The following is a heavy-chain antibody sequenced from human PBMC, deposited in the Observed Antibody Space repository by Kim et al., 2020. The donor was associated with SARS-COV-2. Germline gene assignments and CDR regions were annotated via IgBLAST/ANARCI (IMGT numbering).Heavy chain of an antibody. CDR2: ISGSGGST. Sequence: GGSLRLSCAASGFSFRSYAMSWVRQAPGKGLEWVSVISGSGGSTYYADSVKGRFTISRDNAKNTLYLQMNSPRAEDTAVYYCAKDQIRTYSSGWYSYYFALWGRGTLVAVSS. V-gene: IGHV3-23*01. D-gene: IGHD6-13*01. CDR3: AKDQIRTYSSGWYSYYFAL. CDR1: GFSFRSYA. J-gene: IGHJ2*01.